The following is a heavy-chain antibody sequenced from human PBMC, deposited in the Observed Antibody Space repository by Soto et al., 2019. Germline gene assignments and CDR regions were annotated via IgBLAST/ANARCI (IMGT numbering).Heavy chain of an antibody. Sequence: QVQLVQSGAEVKKPGSSVKVSCKASGGTFSSYTISWVRQAPGQGLEWMGRIIPILGIANYAQKVQGRVTITAYKSTSRAYMQLSSLRSEDTAVYYCTRSVLDGAARYRYPYCYYMDVWGKGTTVTVSS. D-gene: IGHD6-6*01. CDR2: IIPILGIA. V-gene: IGHV1-69*02. CDR1: GGTFSSYT. CDR3: TRSVLDGAARYRYPYCYYMDV. J-gene: IGHJ6*03.